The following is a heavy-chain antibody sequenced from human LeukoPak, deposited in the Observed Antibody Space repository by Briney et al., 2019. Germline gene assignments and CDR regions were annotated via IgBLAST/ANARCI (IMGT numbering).Heavy chain of an antibody. V-gene: IGHV1-18*01. CDR3: ARHITMIVVVPTGAFDI. J-gene: IGHJ3*02. Sequence: GASVKVSCKASGYTFTSYGISWVRQAPGQGLEWMGWISAYNGNTNYAQKLQGRVTMATDTSTSTAYMELRSLRSDDTAVYYCARHITMIVVVPTGAFDIWGQGTMVTVSS. D-gene: IGHD3-22*01. CDR2: ISAYNGNT. CDR1: GYTFTSYG.